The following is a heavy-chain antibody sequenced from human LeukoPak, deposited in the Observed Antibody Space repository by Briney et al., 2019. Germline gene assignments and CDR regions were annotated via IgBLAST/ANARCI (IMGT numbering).Heavy chain of an antibody. CDR3: ATSGGSYYGSFDY. CDR1: RYTLTELS. CDR2: FDPEDGET. Sequence: ASVKVSCKVSRYTLTELSMHWVRQAPGKGLEWMGGFDPEDGETIYAQKFQGRVTMTEDTSTDTAYMELSSLRSEDTAVYYCATSGGSYYGSFDYWGQGTLVTVSS. J-gene: IGHJ4*02. V-gene: IGHV1-24*01. D-gene: IGHD1-26*01.